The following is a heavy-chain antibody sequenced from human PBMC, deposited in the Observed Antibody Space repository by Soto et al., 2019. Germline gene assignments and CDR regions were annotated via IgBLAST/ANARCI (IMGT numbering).Heavy chain of an antibody. CDR1: GFNFSSYV. J-gene: IGHJ4*02. CDR2: IWYDGGNK. D-gene: IGHD6-19*01. CDR3: SRDGQWLPRDGLRSSQYFDY. Sequence: QVQLVESGGGVVQPGRSLRLSCAASGFNFSSYVMHWVRQAPGKGLEWVAVIWYDGGNKYYADSVKGRFTISRDNSKSGLCLQMNSLRAEDTAVYYCSRDGQWLPRDGLRSSQYFDYWGQGTLVTVSS. V-gene: IGHV3-33*01.